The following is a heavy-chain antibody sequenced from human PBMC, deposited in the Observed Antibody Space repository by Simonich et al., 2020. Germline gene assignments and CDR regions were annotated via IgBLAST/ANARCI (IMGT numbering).Heavy chain of an antibody. V-gene: IGHV3-23*01. CDR1: GFTFSSYA. D-gene: IGHD1-7*01. J-gene: IGHJ4*02. Sequence: EVQLLESGGGLVQPGGSLRLSCAASGFTFSSYAMSWVRQAPGKGLGWVSCSGGRGGSTYYADSVKGRFTISRDNSKNTLYLQMNSLRAEDAAVYYCAKRSGVSITGTFDYWGQGTLVTVSS. CDR2: SGGRGGST. CDR3: AKRSGVSITGTFDY.